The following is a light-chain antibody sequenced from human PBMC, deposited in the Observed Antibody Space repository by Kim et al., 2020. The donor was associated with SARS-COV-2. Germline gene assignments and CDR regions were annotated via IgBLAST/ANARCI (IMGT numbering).Light chain of an antibody. V-gene: IGLV3-21*03. CDR3: QVWDSSGAVV. J-gene: IGLJ2*01. Sequence: SYELTQPPAVSAAPGNTARIACGGNDIGSKRVNWYQQRPGQAPVLVVYDDSERPSRIPERFSGSNSGNTATLTITRVEGGDEADYHCQVWDSSGAVVFGGGTQLTVL. CDR2: DDS. CDR1: DIGSKR.